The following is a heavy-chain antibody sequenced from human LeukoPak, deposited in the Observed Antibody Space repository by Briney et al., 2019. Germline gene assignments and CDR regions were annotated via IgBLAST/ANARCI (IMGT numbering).Heavy chain of an antibody. CDR3: ARDQYYDILTGYYPY. CDR2: INPNSGGT. D-gene: IGHD3-9*01. V-gene: IGHV1-2*02. J-gene: IGHJ4*02. CDR1: GYTFTGSY. Sequence: ASVKVSCKASGYTFTGSYMRWVRQAPGQGLEWMGWINPNSGGTNYAQKFQGRVTMTRDTSISTAYMELSRLRSDDTAAYYCARDQYYDILTGYYPYWGQGTLVTVSS.